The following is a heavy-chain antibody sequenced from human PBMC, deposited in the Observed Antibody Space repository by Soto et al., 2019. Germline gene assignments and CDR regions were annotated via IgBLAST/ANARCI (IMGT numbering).Heavy chain of an antibody. Sequence: GGSLRLSCAASGFTFGSYGVHWVRQAPGKGLEWVAVISYDGSNKYYADSVKGRFTISRDNSKNTLYLQMNSLRAEDTAVYYCAKAFELGYCSGGSCYGPFDYWGQGTLVTVSS. V-gene: IGHV3-30*18. J-gene: IGHJ4*02. CDR3: AKAFELGYCSGGSCYGPFDY. CDR1: GFTFGSYG. CDR2: ISYDGSNK. D-gene: IGHD2-15*01.